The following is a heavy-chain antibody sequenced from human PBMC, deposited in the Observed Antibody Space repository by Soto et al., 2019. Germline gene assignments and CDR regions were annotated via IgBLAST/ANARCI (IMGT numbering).Heavy chain of an antibody. CDR3: ARDGYSRYAFDI. Sequence: SETLSLTCTVSGGSISSYYWSWIRQPPGKGLEWIGYIYYSGSTNYNPSLKSRVTISVDTSKNQFSLKLSSVTAADTAVYYCARDGYSRYAFDIWGQGTMVTVS. V-gene: IGHV4-59*12. J-gene: IGHJ3*02. CDR1: GGSISSYY. CDR2: IYYSGST. D-gene: IGHD4-4*01.